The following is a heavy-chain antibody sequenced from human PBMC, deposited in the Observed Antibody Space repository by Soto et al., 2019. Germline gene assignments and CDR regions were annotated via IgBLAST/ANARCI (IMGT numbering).Heavy chain of an antibody. CDR1: VCCITTCFSY. Sequence: SETLSRTCTFSVCCITTCFSYLSLIRQHPWKCLEWIVNIYHSVNTYYNPSLKSRLTISVDTSKNHFSLMVDSVTAADTAVYYCARARFQVLYGPPSLDSCGKGNLVSVS. CDR2: IYHSVNT. D-gene: IGHD2-2*02. V-gene: IGHV4-31*03. CDR3: ARARFQVLYGPPSLDS. J-gene: IGHJ5*01.